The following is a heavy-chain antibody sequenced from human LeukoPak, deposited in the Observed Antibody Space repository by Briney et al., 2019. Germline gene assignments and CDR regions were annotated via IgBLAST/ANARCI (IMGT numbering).Heavy chain of an antibody. J-gene: IGHJ5*02. CDR1: GYSISSGYY. CDR2: IYHSGST. D-gene: IGHD3-10*01. Sequence: SETLSLTCTVSGYSISSGYYWGWIRQPPGKGLEWIGSIYHSGSTYYNPSLKSRVTISVDTSKNQLSLRVRSVTAADTGVYYCARDSGTTGEVKFDPWGQGTLVTVSS. V-gene: IGHV4-38-2*02. CDR3: ARDSGTTGEVKFDP.